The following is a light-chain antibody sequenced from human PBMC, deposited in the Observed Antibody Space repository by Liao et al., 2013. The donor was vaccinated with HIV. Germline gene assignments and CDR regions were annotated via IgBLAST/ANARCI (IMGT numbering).Light chain of an antibody. J-gene: IGLJ2*01. Sequence: SYDLSQPPSVSVSPGQTASITCSGDKLGERYPCWYQQKPGQSPVLVIYRGSKRPSGIPERFSGSHSGSTATLTISGAQAMDEAHYYCQSWDSATVLFGGGTKLTVL. CDR1: KLGERY. CDR3: QSWDSATVL. CDR2: RGS. V-gene: IGLV3-1*01.